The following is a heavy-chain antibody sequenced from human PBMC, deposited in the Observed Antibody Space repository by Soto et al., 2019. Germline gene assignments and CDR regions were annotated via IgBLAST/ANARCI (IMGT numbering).Heavy chain of an antibody. CDR3: ARVPDSGGWQREPFDY. Sequence: QVQLQQWGAGLLKPSETLSLTCAVYGGSFSGYYWSWIRQPPGKGLEWIGEISQSGSTNYNPSLKSRVTISVDTSKNQFSLKLSSVTAADTAVYYCARVPDSGGWQREPFDYWGQGTLVTVSS. J-gene: IGHJ4*02. V-gene: IGHV4-34*01. D-gene: IGHD2-15*01. CDR2: ISQSGST. CDR1: GGSFSGYY.